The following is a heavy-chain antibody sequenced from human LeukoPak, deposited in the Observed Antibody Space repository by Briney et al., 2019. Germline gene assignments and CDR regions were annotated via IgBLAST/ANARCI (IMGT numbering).Heavy chain of an antibody. V-gene: IGHV3-48*01. Sequence: GGSLRLSCAASGFTFSSYSMNWVRQAPGKGLEWVSYISDNSGTTYYADSVKGRFTISRDNAKNSLYLQMNSLRAEDTAVYYCARAHDAFDIWGQGTMVTVSS. CDR2: ISDNSGTT. J-gene: IGHJ3*02. CDR3: ARAHDAFDI. CDR1: GFTFSSYS.